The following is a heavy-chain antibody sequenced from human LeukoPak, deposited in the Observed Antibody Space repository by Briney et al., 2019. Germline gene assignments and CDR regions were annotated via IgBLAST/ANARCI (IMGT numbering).Heavy chain of an antibody. V-gene: IGHV3-15*01. Sequence: PGGSLRLSCAASGFTFTNVRMSWVRQAPGKGLEWVGRIKCKTDGGTADYAAPVKGRFTISRDDSQNTLYLQMNSLTTEDTAVYYCATGILETRDYWGQGTLVTVSS. CDR1: GFTFTNVR. CDR3: ATGILETRDY. J-gene: IGHJ4*02. CDR2: IKCKTDGGTA.